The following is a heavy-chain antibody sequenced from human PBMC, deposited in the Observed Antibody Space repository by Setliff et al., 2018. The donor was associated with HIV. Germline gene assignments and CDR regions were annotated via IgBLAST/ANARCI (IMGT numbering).Heavy chain of an antibody. J-gene: IGHJ4*02. CDR3: TRSVLQFFGVVVDFDF. CDR2: INPSGGRT. Sequence: GASVKVSCKASGYTFTSVYMHWVRQAPGEGLEWMGLINPSGGRTTYAQNFQGRVTMTRDTSISTVYTELSSLTSDDTAVYYCTRSVLQFFGVVVDFDFWGQGTLVTVSS. D-gene: IGHD3-3*01. V-gene: IGHV1-46*01. CDR1: GYTFTSVY.